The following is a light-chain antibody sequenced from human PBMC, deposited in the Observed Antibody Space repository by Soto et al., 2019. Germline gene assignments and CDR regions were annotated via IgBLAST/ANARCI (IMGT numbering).Light chain of an antibody. CDR3: QSYDISLSVSVI. CDR2: GNS. CDR1: SSNIGAGYD. V-gene: IGLV1-40*01. J-gene: IGLJ2*01. Sequence: QSVLTQPPSVSGAPGQRVTISCTGSSSNIGAGYDVQWYQQLPGAAPKLLIFGNSNRPSGVPDRFSGSRSGTSASLAITGLQAEDEAAYFCQSYDISLSVSVIFGGGTTLTVL.